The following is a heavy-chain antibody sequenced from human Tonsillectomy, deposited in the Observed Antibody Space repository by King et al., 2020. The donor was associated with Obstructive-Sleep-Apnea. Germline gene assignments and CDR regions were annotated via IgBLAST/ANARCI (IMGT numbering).Heavy chain of an antibody. J-gene: IGHJ4*02. Sequence: QLVQAGGGFVQPGGFLRLACAASGFTFTSYAMSLVRQSPGKGLELGSSISGTSSSTYYPDSVMGRFTIYRDNSKNTLYLQMNILRAEDTAVYYCAKDARGYTYGLFDYWGQGTLVTVSS. CDR2: ISGTSSST. CDR3: AKDARGYTYGLFDY. V-gene: IGHV3-23*04. D-gene: IGHD5-18*01. CDR1: GFTFTSYA.